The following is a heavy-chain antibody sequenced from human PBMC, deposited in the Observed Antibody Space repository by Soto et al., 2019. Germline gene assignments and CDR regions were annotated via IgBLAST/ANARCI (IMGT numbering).Heavy chain of an antibody. J-gene: IGHJ5*02. CDR2: IIPIFGTA. Sequence: SVKVSCKASGGTFSSYAISWVRQAPGQGLEWMGGIIPIFGTANYAQKFQGRVTITADESTSKAYMELSSLRSEDTAVYYCALTQASRGETNWFDPWGQGTLVTVSS. CDR1: GGTFSSYA. V-gene: IGHV1-69*13. CDR3: ALTQASRGETNWFDP. D-gene: IGHD3-9*01.